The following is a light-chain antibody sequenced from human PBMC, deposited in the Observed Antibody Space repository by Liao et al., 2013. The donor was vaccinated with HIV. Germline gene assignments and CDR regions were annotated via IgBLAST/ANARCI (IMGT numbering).Light chain of an antibody. J-gene: IGLJ2*01. CDR3: QAWDSRADVV. V-gene: IGLV3-25*02. CDR2: KDS. CDR1: ALPKQY. Sequence: SYELTQPPSVSVSPGQTARITCSGDALPKQYAYWYQQKPGQAPVLLIYKDSERPSGIPERFSGSYSGNTATLTISGTQAIDEADYFCQAWDSRADVVFGGGTKLTVL.